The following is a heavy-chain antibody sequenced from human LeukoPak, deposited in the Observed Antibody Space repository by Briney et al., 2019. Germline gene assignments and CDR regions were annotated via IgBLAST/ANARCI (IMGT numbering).Heavy chain of an antibody. Sequence: PGGSLRLSCAASGLXFSDYYISWIRQAPGKGLEWVSYISSSSTYTNYADSAKGRFSISRDNAKNSLYLQMNSLRAEDTAVYYCARVVGALFDYWGQGTLVTVSS. D-gene: IGHD1-26*01. V-gene: IGHV3-11*05. J-gene: IGHJ4*02. CDR2: ISSSSTYT. CDR3: ARVVGALFDY. CDR1: GLXFSDYY.